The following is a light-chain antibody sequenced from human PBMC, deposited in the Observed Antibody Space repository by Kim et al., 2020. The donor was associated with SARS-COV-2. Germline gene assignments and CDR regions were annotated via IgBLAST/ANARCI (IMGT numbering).Light chain of an antibody. CDR3: QVWDSSSDHWV. Sequence: SYELTQPPSVSVAPRKTARITCDGNNIGSKSVHWYQQKPGQAPVLVIYYGSDRPSGIPERFSGSDSGNTASLTISRVEAGDEADYYCQVWDSSSDHWVFGGGTQLTVL. J-gene: IGLJ3*02. CDR2: YGS. CDR1: NIGSKS. V-gene: IGLV3-21*04.